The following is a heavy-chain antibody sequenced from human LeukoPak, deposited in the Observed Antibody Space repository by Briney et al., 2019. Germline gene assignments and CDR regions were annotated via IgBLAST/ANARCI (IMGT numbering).Heavy chain of an antibody. Sequence: ASVKVSCKASGYTFTRYYMHWVRQAPGQGLEWMGWINPNSGGTNYAQKFQGRVTMTRDTSISTAYMELSRLRSDDTAVYYCARRGTVTRGAYYYYGMDVWGQGTTVTVSS. V-gene: IGHV1-2*02. CDR2: INPNSGGT. CDR1: GYTFTRYY. J-gene: IGHJ6*02. CDR3: ARRGTVTRGAYYYYGMDV. D-gene: IGHD4-17*01.